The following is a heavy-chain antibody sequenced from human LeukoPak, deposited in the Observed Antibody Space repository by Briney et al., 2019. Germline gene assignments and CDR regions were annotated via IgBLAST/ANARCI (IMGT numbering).Heavy chain of an antibody. J-gene: IGHJ4*02. CDR2: IYSGGST. D-gene: IGHD3-10*01. CDR3: ARSYYGSGSYLAY. Sequence: PGGSLRLSCAASGFTFSSYAMSWVRQAPGKGLEWVSVIYSGGSTYYADSVKGRFTISRDNSKNTLYLQMNSLRAEDTAVYYCARSYYGSGSYLAYWGQGTLVTVSS. V-gene: IGHV3-53*01. CDR1: GFTFSSYA.